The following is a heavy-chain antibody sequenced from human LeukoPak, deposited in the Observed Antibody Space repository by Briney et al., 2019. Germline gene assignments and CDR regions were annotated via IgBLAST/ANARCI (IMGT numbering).Heavy chain of an antibody. CDR1: GDTFTIND. Sequence: ASVTVSYKASGDTFTINDINWVRQATGQGLEWMGWMNPNSGNTGYAQKFQGRVTMTRNTSISTSYMELTNLRSEDTAVYYCARVTAAGTWAFDIWGQGTTVTVSS. J-gene: IGHJ3*02. CDR3: ARVTAAGTWAFDI. CDR2: MNPNSGNT. D-gene: IGHD6-13*01. V-gene: IGHV1-8*01.